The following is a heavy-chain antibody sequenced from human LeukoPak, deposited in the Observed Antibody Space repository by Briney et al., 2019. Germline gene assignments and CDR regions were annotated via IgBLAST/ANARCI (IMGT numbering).Heavy chain of an antibody. D-gene: IGHD5-18*01. CDR2: ISGSGGST. V-gene: IGHV3-23*01. CDR3: AKEPNEYSYGYPYYFDY. J-gene: IGHJ4*02. Sequence: GGSLRLSCAASGFTFSSYAMSWVRQAPGKGLEWVSAISGSGGSTYYADSVKGRFTISRDNSKNTLYLQMNSLRAEDTAVYYCAKEPNEYSYGYPYYFDYWGQGTLVTVSS. CDR1: GFTFSSYA.